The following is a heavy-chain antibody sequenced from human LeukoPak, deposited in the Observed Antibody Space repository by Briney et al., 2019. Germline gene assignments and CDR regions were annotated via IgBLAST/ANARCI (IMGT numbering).Heavy chain of an antibody. CDR3: TTVGCSSTSCLEYGMDV. Sequence: PGGSLRLSCAASGFTFSNAWMSWVRQAPGKGLEWVGRIKSKTDGGTTDYAAPVKGRFTISRDDSKNTLYLQMNSLKTEDTAVYYCTTVGCSSTSCLEYGMDVWGQGTTVTVSS. D-gene: IGHD2-2*01. CDR1: GFTFSNAW. V-gene: IGHV3-15*01. CDR2: IKSKTDGGTT. J-gene: IGHJ6*02.